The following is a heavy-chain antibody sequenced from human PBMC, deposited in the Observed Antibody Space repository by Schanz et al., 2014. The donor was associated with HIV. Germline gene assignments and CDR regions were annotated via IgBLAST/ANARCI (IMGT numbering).Heavy chain of an antibody. J-gene: IGHJ4*02. CDR3: ARDRPVIVGATRADGGTDFDY. CDR2: ISAYNGNT. Sequence: QVQLVQSGAEVKKPGASVKVSCKASGYTFTSYGISWVRQAPGQGLEWMGWISAYNGNTNYAQKLQGRVTMTTDTSTSTAYMELSSLRSADTAVYYCARDRPVIVGATRADGGTDFDYWGQGTLVTVSS. V-gene: IGHV1-18*01. D-gene: IGHD1-26*01. CDR1: GYTFTSYG.